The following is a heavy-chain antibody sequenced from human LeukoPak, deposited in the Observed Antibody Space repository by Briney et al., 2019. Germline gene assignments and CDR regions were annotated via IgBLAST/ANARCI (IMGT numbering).Heavy chain of an antibody. CDR2: ISGSGGST. Sequence: PGGSLRLSCAASGFTFSSYGMSWVRQAPGKGLEWVSAISGSGGSTYYADSVKGRFTISRDNSKNTLYLQMNSLRAEDTAVYYCAFREVAAGTSDYWGQGTLVTVSS. V-gene: IGHV3-23*01. CDR1: GFTFSSYG. J-gene: IGHJ4*02. CDR3: AFREVAAGTSDY. D-gene: IGHD6-13*01.